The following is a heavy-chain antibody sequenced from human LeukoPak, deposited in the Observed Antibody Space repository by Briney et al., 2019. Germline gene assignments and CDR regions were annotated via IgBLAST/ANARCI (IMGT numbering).Heavy chain of an antibody. D-gene: IGHD2-2*01. CDR3: AKGTIVVVPAAQDFDY. V-gene: IGHV3-23*01. Sequence: GGSLRLSCAASGFTFSSYAMSWVRQAPGKGLEWVSAISGSGGSTYYADSVKGRFTISRDNSKNTLYLQMNSPRAEDTAVYYCAKGTIVVVPAAQDFDYWGQGTLVTVSS. J-gene: IGHJ4*02. CDR2: ISGSGGST. CDR1: GFTFSSYA.